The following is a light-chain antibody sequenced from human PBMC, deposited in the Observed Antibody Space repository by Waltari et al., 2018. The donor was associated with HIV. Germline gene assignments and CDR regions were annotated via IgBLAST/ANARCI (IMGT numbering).Light chain of an antibody. CDR1: ASLLDPANHQNY. V-gene: IGKV4-1*01. J-gene: IGKJ3*01. Sequence: DIVLTQSPDSLAVSLGERATIRCESSASLLDPANHQNYLAWFQQKPGQPPRLLIYWASTRESGVPARFSGSGSGTDFTLTISSLQAEDVALYFCHQFYVTPETFGPGTRV. CDR2: WAS. CDR3: HQFYVTPET.